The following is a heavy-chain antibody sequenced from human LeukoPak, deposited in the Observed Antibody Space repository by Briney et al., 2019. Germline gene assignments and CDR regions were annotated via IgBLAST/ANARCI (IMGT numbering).Heavy chain of an antibody. CDR2: ISTSGSNI. D-gene: IGHD3-10*01. Sequence: GGSLRLSCAASEFTFRSYWMRWVRQAPGKGLEWISYISTSGSNIHYADSVKGRFTISRDNAGNSVYLQMNRLRDEDTAIYYCARAYGSGTYWFDYGGQGTLVTVSS. CDR3: ARAYGSGTYWFDY. V-gene: IGHV3-48*02. J-gene: IGHJ4*02. CDR1: EFTFRSYW.